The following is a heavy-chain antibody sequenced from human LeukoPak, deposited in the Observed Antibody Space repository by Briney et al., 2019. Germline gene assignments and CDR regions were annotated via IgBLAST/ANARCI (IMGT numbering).Heavy chain of an antibody. CDR2: IKQDGSEK. V-gene: IGHV3-7*01. D-gene: IGHD1/OR15-1a*01. Sequence: GGSLRLSCAASGFTFSSYWMSWVRQAPGKGLEWVANIKQDGSEKYYVDSVKGRFTISRDNAKNSLYLQMNSLRAEDTAVYYCARVRREMKRSLGRTTEYSYYYYMDVWGKGTTVTVSS. CDR3: ARVRREMKRSLGRTTEYSYYYYMDV. CDR1: GFTFSSYW. J-gene: IGHJ6*03.